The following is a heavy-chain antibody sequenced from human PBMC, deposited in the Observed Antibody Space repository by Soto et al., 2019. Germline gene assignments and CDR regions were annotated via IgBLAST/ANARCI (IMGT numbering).Heavy chain of an antibody. CDR2: IDPSDSYT. Sequence: PGESLKISCKGSGYSFANYWITWVRQMPGKGLEWMGRIDPSDSYTTYSPSFHGHVTFSVDKSISTAYLHWSSLEASDTAMYYCAGRESAYCSGGTCSVLAYWGQGTQVTV. CDR1: GYSFANYW. D-gene: IGHD2-15*01. J-gene: IGHJ4*02. V-gene: IGHV5-10-1*01. CDR3: AGRESAYCSGGTCSVLAY.